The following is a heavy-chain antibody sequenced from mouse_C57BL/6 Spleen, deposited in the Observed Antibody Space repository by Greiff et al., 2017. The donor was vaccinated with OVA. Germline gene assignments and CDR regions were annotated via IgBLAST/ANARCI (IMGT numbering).Heavy chain of an antibody. D-gene: IGHD3-2*02. CDR2: ISSGSRTI. J-gene: IGHJ2*01. CDR3: ARRTAQASFDY. CDR1: GFTFSDYA. V-gene: IGHV5-17*01. Sequence: EVQLVESGGGLVKPGGSLKLSCAASGFTFSDYAMHWVRQAPEKGLEWVAYISSGSRTIYYADTVKGRFTISRDNAKNTLFLQMTSPRSEDTAMYYCARRTAQASFDYWGQGTTLTVSS.